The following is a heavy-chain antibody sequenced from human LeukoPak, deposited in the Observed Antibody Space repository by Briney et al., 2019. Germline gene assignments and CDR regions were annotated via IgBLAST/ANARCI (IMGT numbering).Heavy chain of an antibody. Sequence: GGSLRLSCAASGFTFSSYWMTWVRQAPGKGLEWVANVKQDGSEKYYVDSVRGRFTISRDNAESSLYLQMNSLRAEDTAMYYCARGALLKYQLAIDYWGLGTLVTVSS. CDR1: GFTFSSYW. D-gene: IGHD2-2*01. J-gene: IGHJ4*02. CDR3: ARGALLKYQLAIDY. V-gene: IGHV3-7*03. CDR2: VKQDGSEK.